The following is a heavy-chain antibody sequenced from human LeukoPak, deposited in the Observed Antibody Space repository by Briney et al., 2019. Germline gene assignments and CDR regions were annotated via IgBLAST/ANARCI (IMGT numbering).Heavy chain of an antibody. V-gene: IGHV3-15*01. Sequence: GGSLRLSCAASGFTCSNAWMIWVRQAPGKGREGGGSIKSKTAGGTTDYAAPVKGRFTISRDDSKSTLYLQMNSLKTQDTTVYYCTTAEGITMVRGARRAYYFDYWGQGTLVTVSS. CDR1: GFTCSNAW. J-gene: IGHJ4*02. D-gene: IGHD3-10*01. CDR2: IKSKTAGGTT. CDR3: TTAEGITMVRGARRAYYFDY.